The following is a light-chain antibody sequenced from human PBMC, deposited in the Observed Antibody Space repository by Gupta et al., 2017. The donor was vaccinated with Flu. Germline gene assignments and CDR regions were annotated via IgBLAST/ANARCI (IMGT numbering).Light chain of an antibody. CDR2: KGS. V-gene: IGKV1-5*03. CDR1: QSIDTW. CDR3: QQYKSFWT. Sequence: DIQLTNSPSTLSSSVGDRVTITCRSSQSIDTWLAWYQQKQGKAPNLLIYKGSNLQSWVPSRFSGSGSGTQFTLTISSLQPDDFATYYCQQYKSFWTFGQGTKVEVK. J-gene: IGKJ1*01.